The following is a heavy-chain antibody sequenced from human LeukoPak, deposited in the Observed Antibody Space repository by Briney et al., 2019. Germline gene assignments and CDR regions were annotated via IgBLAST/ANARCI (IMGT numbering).Heavy chain of an antibody. D-gene: IGHD3-3*01. V-gene: IGHV3-48*03. J-gene: IGHJ6*03. CDR3: AILPTPPTKLRFLEWYYMDV. CDR1: GFTFSSYE. Sequence: PGGSLRLSCAASGFTFSSYEMNWVRQAPGKGLEWVSYISSSGSTIYYADSVKGRFTISRDNSKNTLYLQMNSLRAEDTAVYYCAILPTPPTKLRFLEWYYMDVWGKGTTVTVSS. CDR2: ISSSGSTI.